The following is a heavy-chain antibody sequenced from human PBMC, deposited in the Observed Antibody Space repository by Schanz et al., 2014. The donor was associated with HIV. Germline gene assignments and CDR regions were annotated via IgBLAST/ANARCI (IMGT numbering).Heavy chain of an antibody. J-gene: IGHJ4*02. Sequence: VQLVESGGGLVKPGGSLRVSCAASGFTFSHTWMSWVRQAPGRGLEWVALISHDGSNKYYADSVKGRFTVSRDNSKNRVFLQMNSLSTEDAAVYHCARSQKGTSCCSPLDFWGQGTPVTV. CDR1: GFTFSHTW. CDR3: ARSQKGTSCCSPLDF. V-gene: IGHV3-30*03. CDR2: ISHDGSNK. D-gene: IGHD2-2*01.